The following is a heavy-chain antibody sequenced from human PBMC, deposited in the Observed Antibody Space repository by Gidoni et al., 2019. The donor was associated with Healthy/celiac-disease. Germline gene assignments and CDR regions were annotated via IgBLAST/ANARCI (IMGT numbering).Heavy chain of an antibody. CDR3: ARGGYSGFDFWFDP. CDR1: GGSISRGGYS. CDR2: IYHSGST. Sequence: QLQLQESGSGRVKPSQTLSLTCAVSGGSISRGGYSWSWIRQPPGKGLEWIGYIYHSGSTYYNPSLKSRVTISVDRSKNQFSLKLSSVTAADTAVYYCARGGYSGFDFWFDPWGQGTLVTVSS. J-gene: IGHJ5*02. V-gene: IGHV4-30-2*01. D-gene: IGHD5-12*01.